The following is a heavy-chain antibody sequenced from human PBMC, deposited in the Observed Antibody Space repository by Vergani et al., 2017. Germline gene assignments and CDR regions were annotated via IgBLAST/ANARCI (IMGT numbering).Heavy chain of an antibody. J-gene: IGHJ4*02. CDR1: GYTFTGYY. D-gene: IGHD3-10*01. V-gene: IGHV1-2*02. Sequence: QVQLVQSGAEVKKPGASVKVSCKASGYTFTGYYMHWVRQAPGQGLEWMGWINPNSGGTNYAQKFQGRVTMTRDTSISTAYMELSRLRSDDTAVYYCARDLLLDYGSGRWMGVLDYWGQGTLVTVSS. CDR3: ARDLLLDYGSGRWMGVLDY. CDR2: INPNSGGT.